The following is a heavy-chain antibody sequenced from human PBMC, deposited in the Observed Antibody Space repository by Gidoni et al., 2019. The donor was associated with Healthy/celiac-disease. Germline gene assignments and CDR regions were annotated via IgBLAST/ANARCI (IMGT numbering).Heavy chain of an antibody. J-gene: IGHJ4*02. Sequence: QVQLQPWGAGLLKPSETLSLTCAVYGGSFSCYYWSWIRQPPGKGLEWIGEINHSGSTNYNPSLKSRVTISVDTSKNQFSRKLSSVTAADTAVYYCARGRVLINSSCDPFDDWGQGTLVTVSS. D-gene: IGHD6-6*01. CDR2: INHSGST. CDR3: ARGRVLINSSCDPFDD. CDR1: GGSFSCYY. V-gene: IGHV4-34*01.